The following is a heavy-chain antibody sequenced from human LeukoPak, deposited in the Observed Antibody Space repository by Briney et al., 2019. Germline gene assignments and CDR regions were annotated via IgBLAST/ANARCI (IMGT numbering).Heavy chain of an antibody. CDR2: ISYDGNNK. CDR1: GFTFSSYE. Sequence: GGSPRLSCAASGFTFSSYEMHWIRQAPGKGLEWVAVISYDGNNKYYADSVKGRFTISRDNSKNTLYLQMNSLRAEDTAGFYCARDGSGWSFDYWGQGTLVTVSS. CDR3: ARDGSGWSFDY. J-gene: IGHJ4*02. D-gene: IGHD6-19*01. V-gene: IGHV3-30*04.